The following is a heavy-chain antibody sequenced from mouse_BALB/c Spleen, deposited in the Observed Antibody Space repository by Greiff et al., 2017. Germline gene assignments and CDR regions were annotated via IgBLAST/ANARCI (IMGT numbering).Heavy chain of an antibody. J-gene: IGHJ4*01. CDR1: GYTFTSYW. V-gene: IGHV1-7*01. CDR2: INPSTGYT. D-gene: IGHD2-4*01. Sequence: QVQLQQSGAELAKPGASVKMSCKASGYTFTSYWMHWVKQRPGQGLEWIGYINPSTGYTEYNQKFKDKATLTADKSSSTAYMQLSSLTSEDSAVYYCARGGDYDDYYAMDYWGQGTSVTVSA. CDR3: ARGGDYDDYYAMDY.